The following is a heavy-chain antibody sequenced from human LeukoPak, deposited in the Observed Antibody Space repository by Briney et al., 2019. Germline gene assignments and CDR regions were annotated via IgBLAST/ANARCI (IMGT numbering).Heavy chain of an antibody. Sequence: ASVKVSCKASGYTFTGYYMHWVRQAPGQGLEWMGWINPNSGGTNYAQKFQGRVTMTRDASISTAYMELSRLRSDDTAVYYCAREGQQLVEDYYYYMDVWGKGTTVTVSS. CDR3: AREGQQLVEDYYYYMDV. CDR1: GYTFTGYY. CDR2: INPNSGGT. V-gene: IGHV1-2*02. J-gene: IGHJ6*03. D-gene: IGHD6-13*01.